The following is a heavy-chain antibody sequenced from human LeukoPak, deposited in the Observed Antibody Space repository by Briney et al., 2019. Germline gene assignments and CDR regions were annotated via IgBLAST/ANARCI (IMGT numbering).Heavy chain of an antibody. CDR3: ARRGTIFGPESL. J-gene: IGHJ2*01. CDR2: IYTTGST. D-gene: IGHD3-3*01. Sequence: PSETVSLTCTVSGGSISSYYWSWIRQPPRKGLEWIGYIYTTGSTDYNPSLKSRVTISVDTSKNQLSLNLSSVTAADTAVYFCARRGTIFGPESLWGRGTLVTVSS. CDR1: GGSISSYY. V-gene: IGHV4-4*09.